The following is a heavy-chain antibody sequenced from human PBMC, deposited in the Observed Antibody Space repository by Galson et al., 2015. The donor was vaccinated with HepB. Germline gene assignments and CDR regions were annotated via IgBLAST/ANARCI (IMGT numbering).Heavy chain of an antibody. CDR2: ISLSGTTV. D-gene: IGHD1-26*01. V-gene: IGHV3-48*01. CDR1: GFTLSGHS. CDR3: ATMHGGTYRAP. J-gene: IGHJ5*02. Sequence: SLRLSCAASGFTLSGHSVNWVRQAPGKGLEWVSYISLSGTTVYYVDSVKGRFTISRDNAQNLVFLQMSSLRAEDMAVYFCATMHGGTYRAPWGQGTLVIVSS.